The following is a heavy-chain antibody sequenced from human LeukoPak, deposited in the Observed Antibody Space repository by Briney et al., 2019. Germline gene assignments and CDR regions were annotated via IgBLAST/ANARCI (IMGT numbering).Heavy chain of an antibody. CDR1: GGSISSYY. Sequence: SETLSLTCTVSGGSISSYYWSWIRQPAGKGLEWIGRIYTSGSTNYNPSLKSRVTMSVDTSRNQFSLKLSSVTAADTAVYYCARDDRYCSGGSCPMAYYYYYYGMDVWGQGTTVTVSS. CDR2: IYTSGST. D-gene: IGHD2-15*01. CDR3: ARDDRYCSGGSCPMAYYYYYYGMDV. J-gene: IGHJ6*02. V-gene: IGHV4-4*07.